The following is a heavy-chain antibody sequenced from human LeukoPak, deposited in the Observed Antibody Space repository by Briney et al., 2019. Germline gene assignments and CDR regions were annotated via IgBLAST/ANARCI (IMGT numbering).Heavy chain of an antibody. J-gene: IGHJ1*01. CDR2: ISYDGSNK. CDR1: GFTFSSYA. Sequence: PGGSLRLSCAASGFTFSSYAMHWVRQAPGKGLEWVAVISYDGSNKYYADSVKGRFTISRDNSKNTLYLQMNSLRAEDTAVYYCAKSSSIAAAGNFQHWGQGTLVTVSS. D-gene: IGHD6-13*01. V-gene: IGHV3-30*04. CDR3: AKSSSIAAAGNFQH.